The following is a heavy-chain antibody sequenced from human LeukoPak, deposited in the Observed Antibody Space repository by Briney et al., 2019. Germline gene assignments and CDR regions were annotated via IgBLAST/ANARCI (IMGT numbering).Heavy chain of an antibody. CDR3: ARDLSQDSSGSYDDY. J-gene: IGHJ4*02. D-gene: IGHD3-22*01. CDR2: IYSSGST. Sequence: SETLSLTCTVSGGSIRGYYCNWLRQPPGEGLEWIGFIYSSGSTAYNPSLKSRVTVSLDTSKNQFSLRLNSVTAADTAVYYCARDLSQDSSGSYDDYWGQGTLVTVSS. V-gene: IGHV4-59*01. CDR1: GGSIRGYY.